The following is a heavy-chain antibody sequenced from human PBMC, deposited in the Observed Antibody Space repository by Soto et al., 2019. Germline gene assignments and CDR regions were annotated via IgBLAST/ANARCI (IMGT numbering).Heavy chain of an antibody. CDR2: IYSGGST. Sequence: PGGSLRLSCAASGFTVSSNYMSWVRQAPGKGLEWVSVIYSGGSTYYAASVKGRFTISRANSKNTLYLQMNSLRAEDTAVYYCARFSLGNVDTAMVKGGFDYWGQGTLVTVS. CDR3: ARFSLGNVDTAMVKGGFDY. V-gene: IGHV3-53*01. D-gene: IGHD5-18*01. J-gene: IGHJ4*02. CDR1: GFTVSSNY.